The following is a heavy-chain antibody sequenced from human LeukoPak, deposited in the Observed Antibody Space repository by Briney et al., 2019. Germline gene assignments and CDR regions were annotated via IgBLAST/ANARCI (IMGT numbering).Heavy chain of an antibody. D-gene: IGHD3-10*01. CDR2: SYYSGIT. CDR3: ARDGGYGSGSSYYNY. CDR1: GGSISSSSYC. J-gene: IGHJ4*02. V-gene: IGHV4-39*07. Sequence: PSETLCLTCTVSGGSISSSSYCWNWIRQPPGMGLEWLVLSYYSGITSYNPSLKSGVTISVDTSRSQFLLKLSSVTAADTAVYYCARDGGYGSGSSYYNYWGQGTLVTVSS.